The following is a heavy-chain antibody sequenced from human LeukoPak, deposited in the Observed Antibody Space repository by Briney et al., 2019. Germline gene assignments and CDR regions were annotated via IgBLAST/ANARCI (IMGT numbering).Heavy chain of an antibody. CDR2: NSNSGGTT. CDR1: GFSFRTYA. Sequence: GSLRLSCAASGFSFRTYAMSWVRPAPRKGLELVSSNSNSGGTTYYAVSVKGRITIYRDNSKNTLYLQVNSLSAEDTAVYYCAKVRFSACYYMDVWGKGTTVTVSS. CDR3: AKVRFSACYYMDV. J-gene: IGHJ6*03. D-gene: IGHD5-12*01. V-gene: IGHV3-23*01.